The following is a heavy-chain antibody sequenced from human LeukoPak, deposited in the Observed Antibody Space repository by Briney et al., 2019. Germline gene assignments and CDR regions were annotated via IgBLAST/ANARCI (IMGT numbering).Heavy chain of an antibody. D-gene: IGHD6-6*01. CDR2: ISWNSGSI. J-gene: IGHJ4*02. CDR3: AKATYSTSPGYYFDY. CDR1: GFIFNNYA. Sequence: GGSLRLSCAGSGFIFNNYAMHWVRQPPGKGLEWVSGISWNSGSIDYADSVKGRFTISRDNAKNSPYLQMNSLRVEDTAFYYCAKATYSTSPGYYFDYWGQGTLVTVSS. V-gene: IGHV3-9*01.